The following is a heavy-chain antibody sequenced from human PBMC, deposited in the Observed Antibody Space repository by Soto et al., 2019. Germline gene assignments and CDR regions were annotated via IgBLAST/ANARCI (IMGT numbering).Heavy chain of an antibody. CDR2: ISSSGGST. CDR1: GFTFSSYA. Sequence: EVQLLESGRGLVQPGGSLRLSCAASGFTFSSYAMSWVRQAPGKGLEWVSAISSSGGSTDYADSVKGRFTISRDNSKNTLYLQMNSLRAEDTAVYYCAKFGSGYDVPYWGQGTRVTVPS. V-gene: IGHV3-23*01. D-gene: IGHD5-12*01. CDR3: AKFGSGYDVPY. J-gene: IGHJ4*02.